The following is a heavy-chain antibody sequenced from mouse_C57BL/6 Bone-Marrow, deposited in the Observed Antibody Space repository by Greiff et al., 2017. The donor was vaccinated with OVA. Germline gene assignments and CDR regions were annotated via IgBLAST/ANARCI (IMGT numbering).Heavy chain of an antibody. Sequence: VQLQQSGAELARPGASVKLSCKASGYTFTSYGISWVKQSTGQGLEWIGEIYPRSGNTYYNEKFKGKATLTADKSSSTAYMELRSLTSEDSAVYFCARRDYYYWYFDVWGTGTTVTVSS. V-gene: IGHV1-81*01. CDR2: IYPRSGNT. J-gene: IGHJ1*03. CDR1: GYTFTSYG. D-gene: IGHD1-1*01. CDR3: ARRDYYYWYFDV.